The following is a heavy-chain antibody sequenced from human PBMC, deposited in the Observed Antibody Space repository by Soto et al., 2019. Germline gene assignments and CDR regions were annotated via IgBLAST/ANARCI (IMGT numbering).Heavy chain of an antibody. CDR2: IYWDDDK. D-gene: IGHD2-8*02. V-gene: IGHV2-5*02. J-gene: IGHJ3*02. CDR3: AHYFYILVDDAFDI. CDR1: GFSLSTSGVG. Sequence: QITLKESGPTLVKPTQTLTLTCTFSGFSLSTSGVGVGWIRQPPGKTLEWLARIYWDDDKRYSPSLKSRLTITKDTSKNQVVLTMTNMDPVDTATYYCAHYFYILVDDAFDIWGQGTMVTVSS.